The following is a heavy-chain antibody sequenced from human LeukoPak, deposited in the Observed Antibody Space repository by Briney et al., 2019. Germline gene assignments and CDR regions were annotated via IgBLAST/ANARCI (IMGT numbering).Heavy chain of an antibody. V-gene: IGHV3-9*01. CDR2: NRWNSDSI. Sequence: PGRSLRLSCAAYGFTFDDYAMPWVRQAPGKGLEWVSGNRWNSDSIAYADSVKDRVNNPRDNANNSLYVQMDIRRAEHGAFCHCAKSYPTMVRRSGFDNWGQGTLVTVSS. J-gene: IGHJ4*02. CDR3: AKSYPTMVRRSGFDN. CDR1: GFTFDDYA. D-gene: IGHD3-10*01.